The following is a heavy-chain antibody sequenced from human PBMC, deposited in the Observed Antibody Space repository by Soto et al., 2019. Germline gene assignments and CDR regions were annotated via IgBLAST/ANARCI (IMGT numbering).Heavy chain of an antibody. CDR2: ISAYNGNT. D-gene: IGHD5-12*01. Sequence: ASVKVSCKASGYTFTSYGISWVRQAPGQGLEWMGWISAYNGNTNYAQKLQGRVTMTTDTSTSTAYMELRSLRSDDTAVYYCARDREVYSGYDRDNWFDPCGQGTLVPVPQ. CDR1: GYTFTSYG. CDR3: ARDREVYSGYDRDNWFDP. J-gene: IGHJ5*02. V-gene: IGHV1-18*01.